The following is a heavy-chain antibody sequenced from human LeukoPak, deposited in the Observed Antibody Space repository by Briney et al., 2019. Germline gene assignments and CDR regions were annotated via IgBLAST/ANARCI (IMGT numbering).Heavy chain of an antibody. V-gene: IGHV4-59*01. CDR3: AREDPRTKVPEGMDV. J-gene: IGHJ6*02. CDR1: GGSISHYY. CDR2: IYYSGTT. D-gene: IGHD4/OR15-4a*01. Sequence: SETLSLTCAVSGGSISHYYWSWIRQPPGKGLEWIGYIYYSGTTNYNPSLRSRVTISVDTSKNQFSLKLNSVTAADTAVYYCAREDPRTKVPEGMDVWGQGTTVTVSS.